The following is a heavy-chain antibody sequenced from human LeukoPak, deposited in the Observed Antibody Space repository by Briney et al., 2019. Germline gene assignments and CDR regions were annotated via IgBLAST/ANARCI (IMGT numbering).Heavy chain of an antibody. V-gene: IGHV4-34*01. Sequence: SETLSLTCAVYGGSFSGYYWSWIRQPPGKGLEWIGEINHSGSTNYNPSPKSRVTISVDTSKNQFSLKLSSVTAADTAVYYCARTRTVTPAWWYFDLWGRGTLVTVSS. CDR1: GGSFSGYY. CDR2: INHSGST. J-gene: IGHJ2*01. D-gene: IGHD4-17*01. CDR3: ARTRTVTPAWWYFDL.